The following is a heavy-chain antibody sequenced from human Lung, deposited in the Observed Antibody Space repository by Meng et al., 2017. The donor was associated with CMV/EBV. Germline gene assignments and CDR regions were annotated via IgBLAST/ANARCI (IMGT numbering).Heavy chain of an antibody. CDR3: ARGYNYALDY. D-gene: IGHD5-18*01. Sequence: LSCAASGFTFISYAMHWVRQAPGKGLEWVAVISYDGSKKYYADSVKGRFTIPRDNSKKTLDLQMKSLRVEDTAVYYCARGYNYALDYWGQGTLVTVSS. V-gene: IGHV3-30*04. J-gene: IGHJ4*02. CDR1: GFTFISYA. CDR2: ISYDGSKK.